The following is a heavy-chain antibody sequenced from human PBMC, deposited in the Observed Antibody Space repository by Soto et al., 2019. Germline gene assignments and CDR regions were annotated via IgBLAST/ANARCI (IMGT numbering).Heavy chain of an antibody. CDR3: ANRLDDAFDI. V-gene: IGHV5-51*01. J-gene: IGHJ3*02. CDR1: GYSFAGYW. Sequence: GESLKISCKGSGYSFAGYWITWVRQMPGKGLEWMGIIYPGDSDTRYSPSFQGQVTISADKSISTAYLQWSSLKASDTAMYYCANRLDDAFDIWGQGTMVTVSS. CDR2: IYPGDSDT.